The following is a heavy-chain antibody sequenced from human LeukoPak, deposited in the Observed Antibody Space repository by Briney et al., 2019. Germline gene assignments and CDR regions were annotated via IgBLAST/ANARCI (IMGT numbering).Heavy chain of an antibody. CDR3: AREVTTRGIYFDY. CDR1: GGTFSCYA. D-gene: IGHD4-17*01. J-gene: IGHJ4*02. Sequence: GASVKVSCKASGGTFSCYAISWVRQAPGQGLEWMGGIIPIFGTANYAQKFQGRVTMTRDTSTSTVYMELSSLRSEDTAVYYCAREVTTRGIYFDYWGQGTLVTVSS. V-gene: IGHV1-69*05. CDR2: IIPIFGTA.